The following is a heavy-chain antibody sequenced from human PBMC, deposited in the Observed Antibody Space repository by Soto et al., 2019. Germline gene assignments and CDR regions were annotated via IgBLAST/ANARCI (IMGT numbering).Heavy chain of an antibody. Sequence: GASVKVSCKASGYTFTGYYMHWVRQAPGQGLEWMGWINPNSGGTNYAQKFQGWVTMTRDTSISTAYMELSRLRSDDTAVYYCARYYYDSSGQRAFDIWGQGTMVTVSS. D-gene: IGHD3-22*01. J-gene: IGHJ3*02. CDR2: INPNSGGT. CDR1: GYTFTGYY. CDR3: ARYYYDSSGQRAFDI. V-gene: IGHV1-2*04.